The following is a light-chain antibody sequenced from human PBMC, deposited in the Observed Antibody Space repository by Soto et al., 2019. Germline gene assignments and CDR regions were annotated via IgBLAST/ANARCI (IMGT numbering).Light chain of an antibody. CDR1: QSVSNSY. CDR3: QQYGSSPRT. J-gene: IGKJ1*01. Sequence: EIVMTQSPAILSVVPGERATLSRRASQSVSNSYLAWYQQKPGQAPRLLIFGASSRATGIPDRFTGSGSGTDFTLTVGRLEPEDFALYYCQQYGSSPRTFGQGTKVDNK. CDR2: GAS. V-gene: IGKV3-20*01.